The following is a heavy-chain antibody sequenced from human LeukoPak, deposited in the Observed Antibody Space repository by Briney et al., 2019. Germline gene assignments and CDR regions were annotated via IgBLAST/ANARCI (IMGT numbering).Heavy chain of an antibody. CDR2: ISWNSGSI. D-gene: IGHD5-12*01. J-gene: IGHJ4*02. V-gene: IGHV3-9*01. CDR3: ARDSGATAEVDY. Sequence: GRSLRLSCAASGFTFDDYAMHWVRQAPGKGLEWVSGISWNSGSIGYADSVKGRFTISRDNAKNTLYLQMNSLRAEDTAVYYCARDSGATAEVDYWGQGTLVTVSS. CDR1: GFTFDDYA.